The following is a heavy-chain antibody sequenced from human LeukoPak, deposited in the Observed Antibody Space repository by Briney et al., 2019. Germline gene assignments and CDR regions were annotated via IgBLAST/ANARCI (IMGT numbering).Heavy chain of an antibody. J-gene: IGHJ3*02. CDR2: TYYRSKWYD. Sequence: SQTLSLTCAISGDSVPSKSAAWNWIRQSPSRGLEWLGRTYYRSKWYDDYAVSVKSRITINADTSKNQFSLKLSSVTAADTAVYYCARHRSYYYDIAGAFDIWGQGTMVTVSS. D-gene: IGHD3-22*01. CDR1: GDSVPSKSAA. CDR3: ARHRSYYYDIAGAFDI. V-gene: IGHV6-1*01.